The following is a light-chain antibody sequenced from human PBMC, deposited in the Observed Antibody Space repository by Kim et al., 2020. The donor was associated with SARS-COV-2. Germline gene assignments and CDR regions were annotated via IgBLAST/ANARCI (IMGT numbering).Light chain of an antibody. CDR1: SANIGSNN. CDR2: RDY. V-gene: IGLV1-44*01. Sequence: QPVLTQPPSASGTPGQRVTISCSGSSANIGSNNVNWFQQVPGTAPKLLIYRDYERPSGVPDRFSGSKSGTSASLAISGLQSEDEAEYYCATWDDSLIDPGVVFGGGTQLTVL. CDR3: ATWDDSLIDPGVV. J-gene: IGLJ2*01.